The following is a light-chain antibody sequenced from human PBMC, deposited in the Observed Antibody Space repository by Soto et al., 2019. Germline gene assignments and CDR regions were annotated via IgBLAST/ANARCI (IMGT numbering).Light chain of an antibody. CDR1: SSDVGGPNY. J-gene: IGLJ3*02. V-gene: IGLV2-14*01. CDR3: SSYTYSNTWV. Sequence: QSALTQPASVSGSPGQSITISCTGTSSDVGGPNYVSWYQQHPGKAPKLIIYEVNKWPSGVSNRFSGSKSGNTASLTVSGLQAEDEADYYCSSYTYSNTWVFGGATKLTVL. CDR2: EVN.